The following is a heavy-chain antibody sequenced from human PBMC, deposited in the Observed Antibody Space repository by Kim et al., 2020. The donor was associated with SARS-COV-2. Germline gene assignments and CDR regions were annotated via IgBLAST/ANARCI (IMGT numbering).Heavy chain of an antibody. Sequence: YYNPSLKSRVTISVDTSKNQFSLKMSSVTAADTAVYYCARGRVRGVIIGYWGQGTLVTVSS. V-gene: IGHV4-31*02. D-gene: IGHD3-10*01. CDR3: ARGRVRGVIIGY. J-gene: IGHJ4*02.